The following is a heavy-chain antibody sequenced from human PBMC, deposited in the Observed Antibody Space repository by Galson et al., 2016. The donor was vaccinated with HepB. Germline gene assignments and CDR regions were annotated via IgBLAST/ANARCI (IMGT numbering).Heavy chain of an antibody. D-gene: IGHD4-17*01. CDR3: AKTVRMTTVTGFDY. J-gene: IGHJ4*02. CDR2: IYSSGST. Sequence: SLRLSCAASGFTFRSYTMSWVRQAPGKGLEWVSAIYSSGSTYYADSVKGRFTFSRDNSKNTLYLQMNSLRAEDTAVYYCAKTVRMTTVTGFDYWGQGTLVTVSS. CDR1: GFTFRSYT. V-gene: IGHV3-66*02.